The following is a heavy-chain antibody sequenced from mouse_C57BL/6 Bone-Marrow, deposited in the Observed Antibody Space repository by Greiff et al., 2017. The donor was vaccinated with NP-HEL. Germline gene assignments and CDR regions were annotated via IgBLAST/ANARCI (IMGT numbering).Heavy chain of an antibody. CDR2: IDPSDSYT. Sequence: QVQLQQPGAELVMPGASVKLSCKASGYTFTSYWMHWVKQRPGQGLEWIGEIDPSDSYTNYNQKLQGKSTLTVDKSSSTAYIQLSSLTSDDSAVYYCASTVVATDYFDYWGQGTTLTVSS. J-gene: IGHJ2*01. D-gene: IGHD1-1*01. CDR3: ASTVVATDYFDY. V-gene: IGHV1-69*01. CDR1: GYTFTSYW.